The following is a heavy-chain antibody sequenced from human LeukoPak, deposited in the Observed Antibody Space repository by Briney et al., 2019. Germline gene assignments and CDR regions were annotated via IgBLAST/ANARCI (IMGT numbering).Heavy chain of an antibody. CDR1: GYSFTYYW. CDR3: ARPVAGPLYFDL. Sequence: GESLKISCKGSGYSFTYYWLGWVRQMPGKGLEWMGIMYPGNSDTRYSPSFQGQVTISADKSISTAYLQWSSLKASDTAIYYCARPVAGPLYFDLWGQGTLVTVSS. V-gene: IGHV5-51*01. D-gene: IGHD6-19*01. CDR2: MYPGNSDT. J-gene: IGHJ4*02.